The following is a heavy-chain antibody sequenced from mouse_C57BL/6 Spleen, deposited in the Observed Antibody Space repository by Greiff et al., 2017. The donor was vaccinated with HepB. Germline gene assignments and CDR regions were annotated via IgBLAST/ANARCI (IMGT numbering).Heavy chain of an antibody. CDR1: GFTFSSYA. Sequence: EVQLVESGEGLVKPGGSLKLSCAASGFTFSSYAMSWVRQTPEKRLEWVAYISSGGDYIYYADTVKGRFTISRDNARNTLYLQMSSLKSEDTAMYYCTRDGDSPGDYAMDYWGQGTSVTVSS. V-gene: IGHV5-9-1*02. J-gene: IGHJ4*01. CDR2: ISSGGDYI. CDR3: TRDGDSPGDYAMDY. D-gene: IGHD3-2*01.